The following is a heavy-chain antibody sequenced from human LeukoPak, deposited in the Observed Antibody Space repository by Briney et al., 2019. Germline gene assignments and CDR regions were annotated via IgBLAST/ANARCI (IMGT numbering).Heavy chain of an antibody. V-gene: IGHV3-53*01. Sequence: GGSLRLSCAASGFTVSSNYMSWVRQAPGKGLEWVSVIYSGGSTYYADSVKGRFTIPRDNSKNTLYLQMNSLRAEDTAVYYCARGIYGSGSYSFDYWGQGTLVTVSS. J-gene: IGHJ4*02. CDR1: GFTVSSNY. D-gene: IGHD3-10*01. CDR3: ARGIYGSGSYSFDY. CDR2: IYSGGST.